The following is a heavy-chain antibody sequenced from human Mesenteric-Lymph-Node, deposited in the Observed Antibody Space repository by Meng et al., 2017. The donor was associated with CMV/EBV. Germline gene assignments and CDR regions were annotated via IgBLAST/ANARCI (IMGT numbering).Heavy chain of an antibody. D-gene: IGHD1-20*01. Sequence: GGSLRLSCAASGFTFNRYYMSWVRQAPGKGLDWVAYIRFDGSKQYYADSVKGRFTISRDNSKNTLYLQMNSLRLEDTAVYFCAKGDANWNPFDYWGQGTLVTVSS. V-gene: IGHV3-30*02. CDR3: AKGDANWNPFDY. CDR2: IRFDGSKQ. CDR1: GFTFNRYY. J-gene: IGHJ4*02.